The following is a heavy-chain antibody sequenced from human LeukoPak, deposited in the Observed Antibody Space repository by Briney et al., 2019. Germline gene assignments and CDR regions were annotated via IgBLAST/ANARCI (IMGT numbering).Heavy chain of an antibody. CDR1: GGSISSYY. J-gene: IGHJ4*02. CDR3: ARLEGNYDILTGCSYYFDY. D-gene: IGHD3-9*01. V-gene: IGHV4-59*08. Sequence: PSETLSLTCTVSGGSISSYYWSWIRQPPGKGLEWIGYIYYSGSTNYNPSLKSRVTISVDTSKNQFSLKLSSVTAADTAVYYCARLEGNYDILTGCSYYFDYWGQGTLVTVSS. CDR2: IYYSGST.